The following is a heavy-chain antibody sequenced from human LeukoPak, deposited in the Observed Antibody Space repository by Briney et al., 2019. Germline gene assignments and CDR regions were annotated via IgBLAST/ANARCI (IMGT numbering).Heavy chain of an antibody. CDR1: GSISGYY. J-gene: IGHJ3*02. D-gene: IGHD2-2*01. V-gene: IGHV4-4*09. CDR2: ICTSGST. Sequence: KPSETLSLTCTVSGSISGYYWSWIRQPPGKGLEWIGYICTSGSTNYNPSLESRVTISVDTSKNQFSLDLSSVTAADTAVYYCARQKCTSASCLTKNAFDIWGQGTMVTVSS. CDR3: ARQKCTSASCLTKNAFDI.